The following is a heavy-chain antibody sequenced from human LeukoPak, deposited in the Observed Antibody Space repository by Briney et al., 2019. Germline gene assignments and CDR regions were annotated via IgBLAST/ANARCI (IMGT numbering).Heavy chain of an antibody. D-gene: IGHD4-17*01. CDR3: ARDHHYGDRAVNWFDP. Sequence: ASVKVSCKASGYTFTSYGIIWVRQAPGQGLEWMGWISAYNGNTNYAQKLQGRVTMTTDTSTSTAYMELRSLRSDDTAVYYCARDHHYGDRAVNWFDPWGQGTLVTVSS. V-gene: IGHV1-18*01. CDR2: ISAYNGNT. J-gene: IGHJ5*02. CDR1: GYTFTSYG.